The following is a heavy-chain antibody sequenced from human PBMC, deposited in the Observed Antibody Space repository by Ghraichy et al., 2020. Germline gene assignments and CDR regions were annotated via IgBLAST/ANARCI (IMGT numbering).Heavy chain of an antibody. D-gene: IGHD5-24*01. CDR1: GFIFSGYY. CDR3: ALRYDGFKN. Sequence: GGSLRLSCAASGFIFSGYYMSWIRQAPGKGLEWVSYISSSSSYINYADSVKGRFTISRDNAKNSLYLQMNSLRAEDTAVYYCALRYDGFKNWGQGTLVTVS. J-gene: IGHJ4*02. CDR2: ISSSSSYI. V-gene: IGHV3-11*03.